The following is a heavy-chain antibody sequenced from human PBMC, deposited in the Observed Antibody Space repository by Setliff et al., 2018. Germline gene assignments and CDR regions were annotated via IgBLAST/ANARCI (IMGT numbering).Heavy chain of an antibody. CDR2: VYTSGST. Sequence: PSETLSLTCIVSGGSIGQYYWNWIRQPPGKGLEWIGYVYTSGSTNYNPSLKSRVTISVDTSKNLLSLRLTSVTAADTAVYYCARQPYSNTYYYYYYYMDVWGKGTTVTVS. CDR1: GGSIGQYY. D-gene: IGHD6-13*01. J-gene: IGHJ6*03. V-gene: IGHV4-4*08. CDR3: ARQPYSNTYYYYYYYMDV.